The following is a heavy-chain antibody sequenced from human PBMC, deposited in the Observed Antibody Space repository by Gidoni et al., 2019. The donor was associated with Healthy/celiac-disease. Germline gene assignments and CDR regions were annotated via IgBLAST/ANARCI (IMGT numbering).Heavy chain of an antibody. D-gene: IGHD2-2*01. V-gene: IGHV3-23*01. CDR3: AKRGRDIVVVSSAGDYYYCMAV. J-gene: IGHJ6*02. Sequence: VKGRLTISRDNSKNTLYLQMNSLRVEDTAVYYCAKRGRDIVVVSSAGDYYYCMAVWGQGTTVTVSS.